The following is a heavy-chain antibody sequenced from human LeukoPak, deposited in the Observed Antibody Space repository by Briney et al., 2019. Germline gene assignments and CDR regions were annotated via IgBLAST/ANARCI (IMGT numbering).Heavy chain of an antibody. CDR2: ISGSGGST. V-gene: IGHV3-23*01. CDR3: ANYYYDSSGYYYFDY. Sequence: GGSLRLSCAASGFTFSSYAMSWVRQAPGKGLEWVSAISGSGGSTYYADSVKGRFTISRDNSKNTLYLQMNSLRAEDTAVYYCANYYYDSSGYYYFDYWGQGTLSPSPQ. J-gene: IGHJ4*02. CDR1: GFTFSSYA. D-gene: IGHD3-22*01.